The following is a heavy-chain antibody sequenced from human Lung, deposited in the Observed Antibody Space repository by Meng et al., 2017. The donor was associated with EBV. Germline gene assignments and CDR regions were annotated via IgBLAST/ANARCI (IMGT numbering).Heavy chain of an antibody. Sequence: VTVPALGPVLVKPSAPPSLTCPFSGVSISSRNWWSGVRQPPGKGLEWIGEIYHSGSTNNNPSLKSRVTISVDKSKNQFSLKLSSVTAADTAVYYCARDEGYYYDSSGRFDYWGQGTLVTVSS. V-gene: IGHV4-4*02. CDR2: IYHSGST. CDR3: ARDEGYYYDSSGRFDY. CDR1: GVSISSRNW. J-gene: IGHJ4*02. D-gene: IGHD3-22*01.